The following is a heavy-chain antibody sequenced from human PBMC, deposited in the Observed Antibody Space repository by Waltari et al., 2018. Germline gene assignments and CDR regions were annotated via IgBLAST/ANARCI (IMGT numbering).Heavy chain of an antibody. CDR1: GGSFIGYY. V-gene: IGHV4-34*01. Sequence: QVQLQQWGAGLLKPSETLSLTCAVQGGSFIGYYWGWIRQSSGKGLEWIGEIGHSGNTTYHPSPKRRVTISQDTSRIHFFLKLNSVTAADTAVYYCARQPRIIVTPYYYYMDVWGKGTTVTVSS. CDR3: ARQPRIIVTPYYYYMDV. CDR2: IGHSGNT. D-gene: IGHD3-22*01. J-gene: IGHJ6*03.